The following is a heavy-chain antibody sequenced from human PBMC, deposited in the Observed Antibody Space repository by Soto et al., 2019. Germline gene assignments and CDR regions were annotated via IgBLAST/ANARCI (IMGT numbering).Heavy chain of an antibody. Sequence: QVQLVQSGAEVKKPGASVKVSCKASGYTFTSNYIHWVRQAPGQGPEWMGIVNPSDGYTNYAQKFQGRVTMTSVTSTSTVCMDLCSLRSEDTAVYYCLGGQRGTSRYKIDYWGQGTLVTVSS. J-gene: IGHJ4*02. CDR1: GYTFTSNY. V-gene: IGHV1-46*01. D-gene: IGHD1-26*01. CDR3: LGGQRGTSRYKIDY. CDR2: VNPSDGYT.